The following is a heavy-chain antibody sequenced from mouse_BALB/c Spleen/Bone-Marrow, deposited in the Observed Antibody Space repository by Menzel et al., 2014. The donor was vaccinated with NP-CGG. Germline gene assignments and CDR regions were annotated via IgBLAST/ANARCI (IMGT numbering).Heavy chain of an antibody. D-gene: IGHD1-1*01. J-gene: IGHJ1*01. CDR1: GYTFTSYY. Sequence: VQLQQPGAELVKPGASVKLSCKASGYTFTSYYMYWVKQRPGQGLEWIGGINPSNGGTNFNEKFKSKATLTVDKSSSTAYTQLSSLSSEDSAVYYCTRDHYYYGSSYWYFDVWGAGTTVTVSS. CDR3: TRDHYYYGSSYWYFDV. V-gene: IGHV1S81*02. CDR2: INPSNGGT.